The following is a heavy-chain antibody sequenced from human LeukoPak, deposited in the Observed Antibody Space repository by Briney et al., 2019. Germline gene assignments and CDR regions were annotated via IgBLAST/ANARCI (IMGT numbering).Heavy chain of an antibody. Sequence: SETLSLTCAVSGGSISINDYFWAWIRQSPGKGLEWIGSVSYRGDTYYNPFLQSRVTISVDTPKNQFSLRLNSVTAADTALYYCARDSLRIQSGTTPWGQGTLVTVSS. CDR1: GGSISINDYF. CDR3: ARDSLRIQSGTTP. D-gene: IGHD1-1*01. V-gene: IGHV4-39*07. CDR2: VSYRGDT. J-gene: IGHJ5*02.